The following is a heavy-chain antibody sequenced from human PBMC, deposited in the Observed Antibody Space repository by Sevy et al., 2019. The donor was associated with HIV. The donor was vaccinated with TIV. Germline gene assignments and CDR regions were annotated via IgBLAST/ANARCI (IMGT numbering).Heavy chain of an antibody. CDR2: ISNSGTSM. CDR1: GFTFSSYE. Sequence: GGSLRLSCVASGFTFSSYEMNWVRQAPGKGLEWVSYISNSGTSMYYSDSVKGRFTISRDNAGNSLYLQMNSLRADDTAVYYCARELPPSATTVAHFDCWGQGTLVTVSS. J-gene: IGHJ4*02. V-gene: IGHV3-48*03. CDR3: ARELPPSATTVAHFDC. D-gene: IGHD4-17*01.